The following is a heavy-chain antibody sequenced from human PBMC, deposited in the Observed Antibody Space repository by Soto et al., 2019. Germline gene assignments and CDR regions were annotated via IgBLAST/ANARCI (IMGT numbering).Heavy chain of an antibody. CDR2: VYYTGST. J-gene: IGHJ4*02. CDR1: GGSISDTTSSYY. D-gene: IGHD2-15*01. V-gene: IGHV4-39*01. Sequence: SETLSLTCTVSGGSISDTTSSYYWGWIRQPPGQGLEWIGSVYYTGSTYYSPSFKSRVSISVDTSENQFSLKLSAVTAADTAMYYCARHDCSGGNCPFDYWGQGTLVTVSS. CDR3: ARHDCSGGNCPFDY.